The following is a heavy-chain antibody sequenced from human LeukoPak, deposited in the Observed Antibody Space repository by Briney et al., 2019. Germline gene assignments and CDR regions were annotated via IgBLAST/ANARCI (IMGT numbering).Heavy chain of an antibody. CDR2: IYYSGNT. J-gene: IGHJ4*02. V-gene: IGHV4-39*01. CDR3: ARRNGLFDY. D-gene: IGHD1-1*01. CDR1: GGSISIVTSY. Sequence: SETLSLTCTVSGGSISIVTSYWGWIRQPPGKGLEWIASIYYSGNTYYNPSLKSRVTISVDTSKNQFSLKLSSVTAADTAMYYCARRNGLFDYRGQGTLVTVSS.